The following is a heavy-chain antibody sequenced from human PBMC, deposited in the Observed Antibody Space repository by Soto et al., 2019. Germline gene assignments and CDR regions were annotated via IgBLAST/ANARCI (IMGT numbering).Heavy chain of an antibody. CDR2: IWYDGSKK. CDR1: GFTFSSFG. CDR3: ARDASYYSLWSGYYPSRNGMDV. D-gene: IGHD3-3*01. V-gene: IGHV3-33*01. Sequence: QVQVVESGGGVVQPGRSLRLSCAASGFTFSSFGMHWVRQAPGKGLEWVSLIWYDGSKKSYGDSVKGRFTISRDNSRNTVYLQMNSQRADKTAVYYCARDASYYSLWSGYYPSRNGMDVWGQGTTVTVSS. J-gene: IGHJ6*02.